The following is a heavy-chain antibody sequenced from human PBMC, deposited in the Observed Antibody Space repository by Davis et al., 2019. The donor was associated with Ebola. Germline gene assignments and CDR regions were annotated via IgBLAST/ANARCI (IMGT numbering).Heavy chain of an antibody. CDR3: ARDPGDTSGYLDFGYFDL. Sequence: GESLKISCAASGFTFSDYYMNWIRQAPGKGLEWVSYISTSGRTTYYADSVKGRFTISRDNARNSLYLQMNSLRADDTAVYYCARDPGDTSGYLDFGYFDLWGRGTLVSVSS. V-gene: IGHV3-11*01. D-gene: IGHD3-22*01. CDR1: GFTFSDYY. J-gene: IGHJ2*01. CDR2: ISTSGRTT.